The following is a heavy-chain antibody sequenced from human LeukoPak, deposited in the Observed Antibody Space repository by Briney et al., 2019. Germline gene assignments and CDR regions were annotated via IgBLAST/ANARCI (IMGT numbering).Heavy chain of an antibody. CDR2: INPSGDST. J-gene: IGHJ4*02. D-gene: IGHD1-26*01. CDR3: ARDQTEVGATS. V-gene: IGHV1-46*01. CDR1: GYTFTSYY. Sequence: ASVKVSCKASGYTFTSYYIHWVRQAPGQGLEWMGIINPSGDSTSYAQKFQGRVTMTRDTSTSTVYMELSSLTSEDTAVYYCARDQTEVGATSWGQGTLVTVSS.